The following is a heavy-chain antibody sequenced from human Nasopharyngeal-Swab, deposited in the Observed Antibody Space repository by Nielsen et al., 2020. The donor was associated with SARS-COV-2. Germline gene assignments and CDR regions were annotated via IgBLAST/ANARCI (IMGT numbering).Heavy chain of an antibody. V-gene: IGHV1-69*13. J-gene: IGHJ4*02. Sequence: SLKVSCKASGGSFSNYAISWLRQAPGQGLEWVGGVNPVFRTPNYAQKFQGRISLTADDSTSTAYLELSSLTSEDTAVYYCARDGVSRGFDYWGQGTLVTVSS. D-gene: IGHD2-2*01. CDR1: GGSFSNYA. CDR2: VNPVFRTP. CDR3: ARDGVSRGFDY.